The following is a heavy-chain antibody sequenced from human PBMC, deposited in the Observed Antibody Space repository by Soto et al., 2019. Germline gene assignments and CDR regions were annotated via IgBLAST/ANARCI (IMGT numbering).Heavy chain of an antibody. D-gene: IGHD6-19*01. CDR2: IYYSGST. V-gene: IGHV4-59*01. Sequence: PSETLSLTCTISGGSISSYYWSWIRQPPGKGLEWIGYIYYSGSTNYNPSLKSRVTISVDTSKNEFSLKLSPVTAADTAVYYCARFSGWYSAFDYWGQGAPVTVSS. CDR1: GGSISSYY. CDR3: ARFSGWYSAFDY. J-gene: IGHJ4*02.